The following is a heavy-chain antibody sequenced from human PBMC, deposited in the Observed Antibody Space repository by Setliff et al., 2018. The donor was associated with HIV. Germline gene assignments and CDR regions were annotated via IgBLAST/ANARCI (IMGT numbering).Heavy chain of an antibody. V-gene: IGHV3-23*01. CDR1: GFTFSTHA. D-gene: IGHD2-15*01. CDR2: ISASGGST. J-gene: IGHJ4*02. CDR3: AKIRIIGASRVDFDY. Sequence: PGGSLRLSCAASGFTFSTHAMSWVRQAPGKGLEWVSAISASGGSTYYADSVKGRFTISRDNSKNTLYLQMNSLRAEDTAVFYCAKIRIIGASRVDFDYWGQGTLVT.